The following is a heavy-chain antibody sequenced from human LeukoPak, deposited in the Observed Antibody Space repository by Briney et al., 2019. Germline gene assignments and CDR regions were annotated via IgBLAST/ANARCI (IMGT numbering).Heavy chain of an antibody. CDR3: ARAAAETGAFRDNWFDP. CDR2: ISDDGKNK. D-gene: IGHD6-19*01. Sequence: QAGGSLRLSCVASGFTFSRYDVHWARQAPGKGLEWVAVISDDGKNKIYADSVKGRFTISRDNSKNTLYLQMNSLRAEDTALYYCARAAAETGAFRDNWFDPWGQGTLVTVSS. J-gene: IGHJ5*02. V-gene: IGHV3-30*04. CDR1: GFTFSRYD.